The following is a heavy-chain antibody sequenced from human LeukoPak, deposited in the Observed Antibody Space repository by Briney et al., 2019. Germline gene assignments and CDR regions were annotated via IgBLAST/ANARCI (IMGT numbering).Heavy chain of an antibody. CDR1: GGSISSGGYY. CDR2: IYHSGST. V-gene: IGHV4-30-2*01. J-gene: IGHJ4*02. D-gene: IGHD4-23*01. Sequence: SETLSLTCTISGGSISSGGYYWSWIRQPPGKGLEWIGYIYHSGSTYYNPSLKSRVTISVDRSKNQFSLKLSSVTAADTAVYYCARALDYGGNLLSPFGYWGQGTLVTVSS. CDR3: ARALDYGGNLLSPFGY.